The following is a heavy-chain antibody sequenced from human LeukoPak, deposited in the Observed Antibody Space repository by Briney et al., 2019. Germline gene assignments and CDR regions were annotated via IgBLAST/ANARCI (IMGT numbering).Heavy chain of an antibody. D-gene: IGHD3-22*01. J-gene: IGHJ6*03. CDR3: AREGYYDSSGYYYLWVMDV. CDR1: GGSISSYY. Sequence: SETLSLTCTVSGGSISSYYWSWIRQPPGGGLEWIGYIYTSGSTNYNPSLKSRVTISVDTSKNQFSLKLSSVTAADTAVYYCAREGYYDSSGYYYLWVMDVWGKGTTVTVSS. V-gene: IGHV4-59*01. CDR2: IYTSGST.